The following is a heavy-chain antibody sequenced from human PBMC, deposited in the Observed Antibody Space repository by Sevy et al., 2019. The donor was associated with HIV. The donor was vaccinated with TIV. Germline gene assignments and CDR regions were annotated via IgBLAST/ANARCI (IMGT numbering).Heavy chain of an antibody. V-gene: IGHV3-30-3*01. D-gene: IGHD3-10*01. CDR1: GFTFSSYA. CDR2: ISYDGSNN. J-gene: IGHJ4*02. CDR3: AREESITMVRGGGYYFDY. Sequence: GGSLRLSCAASGFTFSSYAMHWVRQAPGKGLEWVAVISYDGSNNYYADSVKGRFTISRDNSKNTLYLQMNSLRAEDTAVYYCAREESITMVRGGGYYFDYWGQGTLVTVSS.